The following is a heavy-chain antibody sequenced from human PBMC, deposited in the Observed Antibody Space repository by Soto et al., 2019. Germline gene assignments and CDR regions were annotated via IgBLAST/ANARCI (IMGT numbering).Heavy chain of an antibody. D-gene: IGHD2-21*02. CDR1: GFSLNTGGLG. CDR2: IYWDGDK. J-gene: IGHJ6*02. Sequence: QITLKESGPTLVKPTQTLTLTCSFSGFSLNTGGLGVGWIRQPPGKALEWLALIYWDGDKRYSPSLQSRLSITKDTSHNQVVLTMTNMDPVDTATYYCVHSRCGGDCLLSYSSHYYYGMDVWGQGNTVTVSS. CDR3: VHSRCGGDCLLSYSSHYYYGMDV. V-gene: IGHV2-5*02.